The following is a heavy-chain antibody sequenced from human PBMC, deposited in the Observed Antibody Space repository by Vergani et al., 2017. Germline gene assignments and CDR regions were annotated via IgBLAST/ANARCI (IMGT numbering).Heavy chain of an antibody. CDR3: ARGQGVVVVQASWFDP. CDR2: IDTSGST. D-gene: IGHD2-2*01. V-gene: IGHV4-61*02. J-gene: IGHJ5*02. CDR1: GGSLSSGSYY. Sequence: QVQLQESGPGLVKPSQTLSLTCTVSGGSLSSGSYYWSWIRQPAGKGLVWIGRIDTSGSTNYNPSLKSRVTISVDTSKNQFSLKLSSLTAADAAVYYCARGQGVVVVQASWFDPWGQGTLVTVSS.